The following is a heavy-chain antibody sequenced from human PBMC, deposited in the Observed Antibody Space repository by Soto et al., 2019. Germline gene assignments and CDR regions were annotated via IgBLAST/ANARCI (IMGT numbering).Heavy chain of an antibody. D-gene: IGHD3-3*01. CDR2: TYWDDDK. CDR3: AHRGLSTFFRMVTKTVIYFDF. CDR1: GLSLTTSGVG. J-gene: IGHJ4*02. V-gene: IGHV2-5*02. Sequence: QINLNESGPSPVKPIQTLTLTCTFSGLSLTTSGVGVGWIRQSPGKAPEWLALTYWDDDKRYSPSLKSRLTITQPPSKNRVLLGMAHLDPGETATSSCAHRGLSTFFRMVTKTVIYFDFWAQGTPVAVS.